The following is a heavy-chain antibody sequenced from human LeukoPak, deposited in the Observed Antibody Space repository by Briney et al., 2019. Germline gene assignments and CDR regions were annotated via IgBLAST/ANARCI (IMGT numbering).Heavy chain of an antibody. CDR1: GFTFSSYE. V-gene: IGHV3-48*03. J-gene: IGHJ3*02. CDR2: ISSSGSTI. Sequence: GGSLRLSCAASGFTFSSYEMNWVRQAPGEGLEWVSYISSSGSTIYYADSVKGRFTISRDNAKNSLYLQMNSLRAEDTAVYYCARGHGVVAASDDAFDIWGQGTMVTVSS. D-gene: IGHD2-2*01. CDR3: ARGHGVVAASDDAFDI.